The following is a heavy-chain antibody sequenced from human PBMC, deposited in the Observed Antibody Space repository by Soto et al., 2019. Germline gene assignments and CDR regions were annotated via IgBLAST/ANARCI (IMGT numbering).Heavy chain of an antibody. CDR1: GASISSYY. V-gene: IGHV4-59*01. D-gene: IGHD1-26*01. CDR3: ARFPGYSTSWAALDI. CDR2: IFYTGST. J-gene: IGHJ3*02. Sequence: QVQLQESGPRLVKPSETLSLTCSVSGASISSYYWSWIRQPPGKGLEWIGYIFYTGSTDYNPSLQSRVAISIGASRKDLSLKMTSVTAADPAVYYCARFPGYSTSWAALDIWGQGTLVTVAS.